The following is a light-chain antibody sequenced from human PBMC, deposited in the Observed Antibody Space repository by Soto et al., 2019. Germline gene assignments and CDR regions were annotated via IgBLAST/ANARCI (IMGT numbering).Light chain of an antibody. CDR3: QQRSNWPPG. CDR1: QGISSY. Sequence: TQSPSSVSASVGDRVTITCRTSQGISSYLAWYQQKPGQAPRLLIYGASNRATGIPARFSGSGSGTDFTLTISSLEPEDFAVYYCQQRSNWPPGFGGGTKVEIK. CDR2: GAS. V-gene: IGKV3-11*01. J-gene: IGKJ4*01.